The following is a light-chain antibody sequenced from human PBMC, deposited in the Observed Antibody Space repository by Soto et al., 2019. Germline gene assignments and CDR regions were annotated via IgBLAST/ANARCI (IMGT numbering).Light chain of an antibody. J-gene: IGLJ3*02. CDR1: NIGSKS. V-gene: IGLV3-21*04. Sequence: SYELTQPPSVSVAPGKTARITCGGNNIGSKSVHWYQQKPGQAPVLVIYYDSDRPSGIPERFSGSNSWNTATLTISRVEAGDEADYYWQVWDSSSDHRVFGGGTKLTVL. CDR3: QVWDSSSDHRV. CDR2: YDS.